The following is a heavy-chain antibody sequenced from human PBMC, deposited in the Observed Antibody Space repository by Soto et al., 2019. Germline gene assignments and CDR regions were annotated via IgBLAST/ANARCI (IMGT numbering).Heavy chain of an antibody. CDR1: GGTFSSYA. V-gene: IGHV1-69*13. CDR2: IIPIFGTA. D-gene: IGHD5-18*01. CDR3: ARIVDTAMVKPPSYYYYGMDV. Sequence: GASVKVSCKASGGTFSSYAISWVRQAPGQGLEWMGGIIPIFGTANYAQKSQGRVTITADESTSTAYMELSSLRSEDTAVYYCARIVDTAMVKPPSYYYYGMDVWGQGTTVTVSS. J-gene: IGHJ6*02.